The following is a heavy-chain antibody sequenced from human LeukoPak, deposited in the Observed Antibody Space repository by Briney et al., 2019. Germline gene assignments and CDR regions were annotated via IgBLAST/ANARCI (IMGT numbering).Heavy chain of an antibody. V-gene: IGHV1-18*01. CDR3: ARDPSNSSGRYWYIDV. J-gene: IGHJ2*01. CDR2: ISGYNGDT. D-gene: IGHD3-22*01. Sequence: ASVIVSCKASGYTFTRHGFSWVRQAPGQGLEWVGWISGYNGDTIYAQKFQGRVTMTKDTATSTGYMELRSLTSDDTAVYYCARDPSNSSGRYWYIDVWGRGTLVTVSS. CDR1: GYTFTRHG.